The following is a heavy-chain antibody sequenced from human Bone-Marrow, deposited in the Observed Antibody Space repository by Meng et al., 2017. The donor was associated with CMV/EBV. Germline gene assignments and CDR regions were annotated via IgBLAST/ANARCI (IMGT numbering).Heavy chain of an antibody. CDR3: ARDWRGGVPTD. J-gene: IGHJ4*02. Sequence: GESLKISCAASGLIFSTYGMHWVRQAPGKGLEWVAVISNDGRNKYYGDSVKGRFTISRDNSKNTLYLQMNSLRAEDTAVYYCARDWRGGVPTDWGQGTLVTVSS. CDR2: ISNDGRNK. D-gene: IGHD3-16*01. CDR1: GLIFSTYG. V-gene: IGHV3-30*04.